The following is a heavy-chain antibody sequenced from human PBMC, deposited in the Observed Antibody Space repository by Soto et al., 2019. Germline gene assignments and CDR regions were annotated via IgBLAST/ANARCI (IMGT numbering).Heavy chain of an antibody. CDR1: GGSISSGGYY. Sequence: SETLSLTCTVSGGSISSGGYYWSWLRQHPGKGLEWIGYIYYSGSTYYNPSLKSRVTISVDTSKNQFSLKLSSVTAADTAVYFCARDRAVTTRYYYYYYGMDVWGQGTTVTVSS. CDR3: ARDRAVTTRYYYYYYGMDV. J-gene: IGHJ6*02. V-gene: IGHV4-31*03. CDR2: IYYSGST. D-gene: IGHD4-17*01.